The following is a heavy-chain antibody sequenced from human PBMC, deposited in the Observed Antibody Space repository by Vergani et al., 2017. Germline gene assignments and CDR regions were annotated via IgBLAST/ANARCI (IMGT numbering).Heavy chain of an antibody. CDR3: AGPQGTSAYYYGGFDY. D-gene: IGHD3-22*01. V-gene: IGHV3-9*02. J-gene: IGHJ4*02. CDR2: ISWNSNSI. CDR1: GFTSAGYA. Sequence: EVQLEESGGGLVLPGRSLRLSCVASGFTSAGYAMHWVRQAPGKGLEWVSGISWNSNSIGYADSVKGRFTISRDNSKNTLSLQMNSLTAEDTAIYYCAGPQGTSAYYYGGFDYWGQGILVTVSS.